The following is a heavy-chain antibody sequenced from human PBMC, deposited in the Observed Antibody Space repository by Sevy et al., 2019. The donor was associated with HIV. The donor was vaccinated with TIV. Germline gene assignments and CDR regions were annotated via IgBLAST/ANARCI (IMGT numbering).Heavy chain of an antibody. Sequence: GGSLRLSCAASGFTVSSNYMSWVRQAPGKGLEWVSVIYNDGSTDYADSVKGRFTISRDTSKNTLYLQMNSLRAEDTAVYYCATNEYCSGGTCYSRAHYYGMDVWGQGTTVTVSS. J-gene: IGHJ6*02. V-gene: IGHV3-53*01. CDR2: IYNDGST. D-gene: IGHD2-15*01. CDR3: ATNEYCSGGTCYSRAHYYGMDV. CDR1: GFTVSSNY.